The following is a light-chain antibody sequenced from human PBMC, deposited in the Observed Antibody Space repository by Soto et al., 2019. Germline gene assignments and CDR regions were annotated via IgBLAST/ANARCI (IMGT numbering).Light chain of an antibody. Sequence: QSALTQPRSVSGSPGQSVTISCTGTSSDVGIYNYVSWYQQHPGKAPKLMIHDVSRRPSGVPDRFSGSKSGNTASLTISGLQAEDEADYYCCSYAGSFTLVFGGGTKLTVL. V-gene: IGLV2-11*01. CDR3: CSYAGSFTLV. J-gene: IGLJ3*02. CDR2: DVS. CDR1: SSDVGIYNY.